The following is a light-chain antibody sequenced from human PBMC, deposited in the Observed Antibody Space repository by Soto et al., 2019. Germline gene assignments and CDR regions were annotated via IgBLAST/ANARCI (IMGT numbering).Light chain of an antibody. V-gene: IGLV3-21*02. CDR1: NIGSKS. Sequence: SYELTQPPSVSVAPGQTARITCGGNNIGSKSVHWYQQMPGLAPVLVVYDDSDRPSGIPERFSGSKSVNTATLTITRVEAGDEADYYCQVWDGSRDLSGVFGTGTRLTVL. CDR2: DDS. J-gene: IGLJ1*01. CDR3: QVWDGSRDLSGV.